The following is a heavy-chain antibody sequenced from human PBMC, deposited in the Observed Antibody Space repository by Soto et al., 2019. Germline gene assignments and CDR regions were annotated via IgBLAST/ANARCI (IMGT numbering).Heavy chain of an antibody. CDR3: ARGGYSSGWYAWGALDI. CDR1: GGSISSYY. Sequence: QVQLQESGPGLVKPSETLSLTCTVSGGSISSYYWSWIRQPPGKGLEWIGYIYYSGSTNYNPSLKSRVTIYGAASKRQFSLTPSSVTAAAPAVYYCARGGYSSGWYAWGALDIWGQGTMVTVSS. CDR2: IYYSGST. V-gene: IGHV4-59*01. J-gene: IGHJ3*02. D-gene: IGHD6-13*01.